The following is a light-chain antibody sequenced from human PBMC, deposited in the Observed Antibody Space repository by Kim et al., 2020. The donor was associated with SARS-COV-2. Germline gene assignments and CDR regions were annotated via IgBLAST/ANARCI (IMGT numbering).Light chain of an antibody. Sequence: LTQPPSVSKGLRQTATLTCTGNSNNVGNQGAAWLQQHQGHPPKLLSYRNNNRPSGISERLSASRSGNTASLTITGLQPEDEAGYYCSAWDSNLSAWVFGGGTQLTVL. CDR2: RNN. CDR1: SNNVGNQG. J-gene: IGLJ3*02. V-gene: IGLV10-54*01. CDR3: SAWDSNLSAWV.